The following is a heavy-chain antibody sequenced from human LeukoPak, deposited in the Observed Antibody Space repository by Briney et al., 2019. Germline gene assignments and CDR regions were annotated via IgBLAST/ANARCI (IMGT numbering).Heavy chain of an antibody. CDR1: GFLVSNNY. Sequence: PGGSLRLSCAASGFLVSNNYMSWVRQAPGKGLEWVSVVSGGGGSTSYAESVKGRVTISRDNSKNILYLQVNSLRAEDTALYYCAKWAVDSYYYGLDVWGQGTTVTVSS. CDR3: AKWAVDSYYYGLDV. D-gene: IGHD2-2*01. CDR2: VSGGGGST. J-gene: IGHJ6*02. V-gene: IGHV3-23*01.